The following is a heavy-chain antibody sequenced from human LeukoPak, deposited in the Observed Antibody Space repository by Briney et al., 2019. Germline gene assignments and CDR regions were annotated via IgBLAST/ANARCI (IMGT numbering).Heavy chain of an antibody. CDR3: ASVCSGTSCHFDY. CDR1: GFTFSTYG. D-gene: IGHD2-2*01. CDR2: IWSDGSNK. Sequence: PGGSLRLSCAASGFTFSTYGMYWVRQAPGKGLEWVATIWSDGSNKYYADSVKGRFTISRDNSKNMLYLQMNSLRAEDTAVYYCASVCSGTSCHFDYWGQGTLVTVSS. J-gene: IGHJ4*02. V-gene: IGHV3-33*01.